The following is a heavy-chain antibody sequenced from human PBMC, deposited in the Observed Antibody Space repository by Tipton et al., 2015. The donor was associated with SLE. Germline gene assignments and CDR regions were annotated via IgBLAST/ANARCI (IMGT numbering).Heavy chain of an antibody. CDR2: IYYSRST. V-gene: IGHV4-31*03. CDR3: ARFRTDSSGYDY. D-gene: IGHD3-22*01. J-gene: IGHJ4*02. CDR1: GGSISSGGYF. Sequence: TLSLTCTVSGGSISSGGYFWSWIRQHPGKGLEWFGYIYYSRSTYYNPSLTSRVTISVDTSKNQFYLKMSSVTAADPAVYYCARFRTDSSGYDYWGQGTLVIVSS.